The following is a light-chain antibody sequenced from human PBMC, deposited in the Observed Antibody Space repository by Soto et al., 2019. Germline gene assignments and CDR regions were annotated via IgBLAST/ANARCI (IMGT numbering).Light chain of an antibody. J-gene: IGKJ4*01. Sequence: DIPLTQSPSSLSASVGDRVTITCRASQSINSWLAWYQQKPGKAPKLLIYKASSLESGVPSRFSGSGSGTDFTLTISRLEPEDFAVYYCQQYGSSSLTFGGGTKVDIK. V-gene: IGKV1-5*03. CDR1: QSINSW. CDR2: KAS. CDR3: QQYGSSSLT.